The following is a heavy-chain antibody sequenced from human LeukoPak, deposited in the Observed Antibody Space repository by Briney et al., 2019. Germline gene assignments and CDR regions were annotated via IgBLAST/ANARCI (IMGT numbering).Heavy chain of an antibody. CDR1: GFTFSNYA. V-gene: IGHV3-23*01. CDR2: ITGSGGNT. CDR3: AKWGDYDVLTGYYVSAY. Sequence: GASLRLSCAASGFTFSNYAMSWVRQAPVKGLEWVSAITGSGGNTYYADSVKGRFTISRDNPKNTVFLQMNSLRAEDTAVYYCAKWGDYDVLTGYYVSAYWGQGTLVTVSS. D-gene: IGHD3-9*01. J-gene: IGHJ4*02.